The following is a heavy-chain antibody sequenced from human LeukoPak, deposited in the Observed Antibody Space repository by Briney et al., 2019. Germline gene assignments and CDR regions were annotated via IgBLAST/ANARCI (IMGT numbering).Heavy chain of an antibody. CDR2: IYHSGGT. J-gene: IGHJ4*02. Sequence: SETLSLTCTVSGYSISSGYYWGWIRQPPGKGLEWIGSIYHSGGTYYNPSLKSRVTISVDTSKNQFSLKLTSVTAADTAVYYCASTITVTTDYWGQGTLVTVSS. CDR3: ASTITVTTDY. V-gene: IGHV4-38-2*02. CDR1: GYSISSGYY. D-gene: IGHD4-17*01.